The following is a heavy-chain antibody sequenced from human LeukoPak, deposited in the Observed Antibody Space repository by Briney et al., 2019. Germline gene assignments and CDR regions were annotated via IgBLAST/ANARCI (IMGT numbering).Heavy chain of an antibody. V-gene: IGHV3-48*04. CDR3: AREKLLYYDYVWGSYRQGGNALDI. Sequence: GGSLRLSCAASGFTRSSYDMNWVRQAPGKGLEWVSYISSRSSGPNHDADSVKGRFTISRDNAKNSLYLQMNSLRAEDAAVYYCAREKLLYYDYVWGSYRQGGNALDIWGQGTMVSVSS. CDR2: ISSRSSGPN. D-gene: IGHD3-16*02. J-gene: IGHJ3*02. CDR1: GFTRSSYD.